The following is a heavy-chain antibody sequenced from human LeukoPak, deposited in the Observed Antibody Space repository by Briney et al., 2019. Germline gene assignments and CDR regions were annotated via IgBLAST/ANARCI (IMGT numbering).Heavy chain of an antibody. CDR2: MNPNSGNT. V-gene: IGHV1-8*03. CDR1: GYTFTSYD. J-gene: IGHJ6*03. CDR3: ARVQQQLVRVYYYYYMDV. D-gene: IGHD6-13*01. Sequence: ASVKVSCKASGYTFTSYDINWVRQATGQGLEWMGWMNPNSGNTGYAQKFQGRVTITRNTSISTAYMELSSLRSEDTAVYCCARVQQQLVRVYYYYYMDVWGKGTTVTVSS.